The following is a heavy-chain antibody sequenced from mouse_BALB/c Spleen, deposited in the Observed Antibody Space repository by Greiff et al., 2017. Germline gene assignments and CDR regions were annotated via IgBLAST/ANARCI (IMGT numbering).Heavy chain of an antibody. J-gene: IGHJ3*01. CDR1: GFTFITYA. V-gene: IGHV10-1*02. Sequence: EADGGLVQPKGSLKLSCAASGFTFITYAMNWVRQAPGKGLEWVARIRSKSNNYATYYADSVKDRFTISRDDSQSMLYLQMNHLKTEDTAMYYCVRSGTSAYWGQGTLVTVSA. CDR2: IRSKSNNYAT. D-gene: IGHD1-3*01. CDR3: VRSGTSAY.